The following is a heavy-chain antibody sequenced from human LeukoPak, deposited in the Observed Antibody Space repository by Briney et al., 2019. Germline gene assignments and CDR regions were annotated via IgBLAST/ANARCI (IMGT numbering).Heavy chain of an antibody. CDR2: IYYSGST. D-gene: IGHD1-20*01. CDR3: ARSHNWNDFGY. J-gene: IGHJ4*02. V-gene: IGHV4-59*12. Sequence: SETLSLTCTVSDGSISSYYWTWIRQPPGKGLEWIGYIYYSGSTSYNPSLKSRVTISVDTSKNQFSLKLSSVTAADTAVYYCARSHNWNDFGYWGQGTLVTVSS. CDR1: DGSISSYY.